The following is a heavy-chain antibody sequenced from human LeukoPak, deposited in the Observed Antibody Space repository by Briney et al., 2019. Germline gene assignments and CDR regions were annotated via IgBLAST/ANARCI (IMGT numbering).Heavy chain of an antibody. Sequence: PGGSLRLSCAASGFRVDSFYTGWIRQVPGKGLDYIALISASGAVPYYAESVEGRFTISRDNAKNSVSLQMNSLSADDTAIYYCARSLIVASEDYWGQGTQVIVSS. CDR2: ISASGAVP. CDR1: GFRVDSFY. V-gene: IGHV3-11*04. CDR3: ARSLIVASEDY. J-gene: IGHJ4*02. D-gene: IGHD3-22*01.